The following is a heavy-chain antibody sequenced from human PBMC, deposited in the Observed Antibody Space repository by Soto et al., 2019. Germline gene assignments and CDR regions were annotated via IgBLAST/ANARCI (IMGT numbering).Heavy chain of an antibody. V-gene: IGHV3-9*01. CDR1: GFTFDEYA. J-gene: IGHJ6*02. Sequence: EVQLVESGGGLVQPGRSLRISCVASGFTFDEYAMHWVRQAPGKGLEWVSFISWNSGSKGYADSVKGRFTISRDNAKTSLYLQMNSLRAEDTALYYCVKDIEVVPAAHYGLDVWGQGTTVTVSS. CDR2: ISWNSGSK. D-gene: IGHD2-2*01. CDR3: VKDIEVVPAAHYGLDV.